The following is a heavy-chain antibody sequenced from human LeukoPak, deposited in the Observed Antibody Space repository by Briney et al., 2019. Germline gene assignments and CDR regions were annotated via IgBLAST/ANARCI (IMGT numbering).Heavy chain of an antibody. Sequence: GGSLRLSCAASGFTFSSYGMHWVRQASGKGLEWVGRIRSKANSYATAYAASVKGRFTISRDDSKNTAYLQMNSLKTEDTAVYYCSVAGTNWGQGTLVTVSS. CDR2: IRSKANSYAT. D-gene: IGHD6-19*01. CDR1: GFTFSSYG. CDR3: SVAGTN. V-gene: IGHV3-73*01. J-gene: IGHJ4*02.